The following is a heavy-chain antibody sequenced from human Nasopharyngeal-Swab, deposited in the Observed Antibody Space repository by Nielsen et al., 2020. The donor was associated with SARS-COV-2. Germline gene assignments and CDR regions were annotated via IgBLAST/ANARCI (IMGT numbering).Heavy chain of an antibody. J-gene: IGHJ6*02. CDR2: INHSGST. V-gene: IGHV4-34*08. CDR3: ARYCSSTSCSLGMDV. CDR1: GFTFSSYE. D-gene: IGHD2-2*01. Sequence: GSLRLSCAASGFTFSSYEMNWIRQPPGKGLEWIGEINHSGSTNYNPSLKSRVTISVDTSKNQFSLKLSSVTAADTAVYYCARYCSSTSCSLGMDVWGQGTTVTVSS.